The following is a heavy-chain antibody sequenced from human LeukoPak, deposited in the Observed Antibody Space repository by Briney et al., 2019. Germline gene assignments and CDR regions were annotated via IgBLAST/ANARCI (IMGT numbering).Heavy chain of an antibody. Sequence: PSGGSLRLSCAASGFTFSAYALHWVRQAPGKGLEWVAFISYDGSNKYYADSVKGRFTISRDSSKNTPYLQMNSLRAEDTAVYYCARDGPTINGFFDYWGQGTLVTVSS. CDR2: ISYDGSNK. J-gene: IGHJ4*01. D-gene: IGHD3-9*01. CDR1: GFTFSAYA. V-gene: IGHV3-30*03. CDR3: ARDGPTINGFFDY.